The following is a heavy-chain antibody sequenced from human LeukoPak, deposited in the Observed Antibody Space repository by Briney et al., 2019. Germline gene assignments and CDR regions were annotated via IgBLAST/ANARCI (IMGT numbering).Heavy chain of an antibody. D-gene: IGHD2-21*02. CDR3: ARDKFNCGGDCHSKEPDNWFDP. J-gene: IGHJ5*02. V-gene: IGHV3-30*02. CDR2: IRYDGSNK. CDR1: GFIFSNYG. Sequence: GGSLRLSCAASGFIFSNYGMHWVRQAPGKGLEWVAFIRYDGSNKYYADSVKGRFTVSRDNSKNTLYVQMNSLRAEDTAVYYCARDKFNCGGDCHSKEPDNWFDPWGQGTLVTVSS.